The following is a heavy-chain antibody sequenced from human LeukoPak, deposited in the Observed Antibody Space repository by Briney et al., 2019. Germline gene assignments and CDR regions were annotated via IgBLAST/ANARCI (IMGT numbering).Heavy chain of an antibody. CDR1: GYTFTGYY. V-gene: IGHV1-2*02. J-gene: IGHJ5*02. CDR3: ARSRRIVVVPAAIGQNNWFDP. D-gene: IGHD2-2*02. CDR2: INPNSGGT. Sequence: ASVKVSCQASGYTFTGYYMHWVRQAPGQGLEWMGWINPNSGGTNYAQKFQGRVTMTRDTSISTAYMELSRLRSDDTAVYYCARSRRIVVVPAAIGQNNWFDPWGQGTLVTVSS.